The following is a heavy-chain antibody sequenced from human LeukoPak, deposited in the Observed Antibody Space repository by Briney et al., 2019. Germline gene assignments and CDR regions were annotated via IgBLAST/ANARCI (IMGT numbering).Heavy chain of an antibody. CDR2: ISGSAATI. V-gene: IGHV3-23*01. CDR3: AKSFRSTSLDY. D-gene: IGHD2-2*01. Sequence: GGTLRLSCAASGFTFSNYGMTWVRQAPGKGLEWVSSISGSAATISYADSVKGRFTIPRDNSKNTLSLQMNSLRAEDTAIYYCAKSFRSTSLDYWGQGTLVTVSS. CDR1: GFTFSNYG. J-gene: IGHJ4*02.